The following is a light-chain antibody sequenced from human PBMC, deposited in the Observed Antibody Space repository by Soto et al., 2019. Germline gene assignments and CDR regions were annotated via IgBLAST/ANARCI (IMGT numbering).Light chain of an antibody. J-gene: IGKJ1*01. Sequence: EIVLAQSPGTLPLSPGERATLSCRASQSVTNSFLAWYQQKPGQAPRLLIYGASNRATGIPDRFSGSGSGTDFTLTISRLEPEDFAVYYCQQYGSSPRTFGQGTKVDIK. CDR1: QSVTNSF. V-gene: IGKV3-20*01. CDR2: GAS. CDR3: QQYGSSPRT.